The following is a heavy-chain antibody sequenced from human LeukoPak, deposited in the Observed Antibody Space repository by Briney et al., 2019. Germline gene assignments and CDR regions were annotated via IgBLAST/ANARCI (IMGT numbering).Heavy chain of an antibody. Sequence: GGSLRLSCTASGFSFSAYIMNWVRQAPGKGLEWVSSISSNSNYIYYAVSVRGRFTISRDNAKNSLFLQMNSLRAEDTAVYYCARWLVGALKPGAFDVWGQGTMVTVSS. D-gene: IGHD1-26*01. CDR3: ARWLVGALKPGAFDV. J-gene: IGHJ3*01. V-gene: IGHV3-21*01. CDR2: ISSNSNYI. CDR1: GFSFSAYI.